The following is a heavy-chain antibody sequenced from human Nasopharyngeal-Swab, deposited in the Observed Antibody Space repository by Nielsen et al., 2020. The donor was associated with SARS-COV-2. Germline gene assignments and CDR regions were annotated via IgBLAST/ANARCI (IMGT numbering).Heavy chain of an antibody. V-gene: IGHV2-5*02. CDR3: AHRGGYCSSTSCYTAFEFVVEYYFDY. CDR2: IYWDDDK. Sequence: PGKALEWLALIYWDDDKRYSPSLKGRLTITKDTSKNQVVLTMTNMDPVDTATYYCAHRGGYCSSTSCYTAFEFVVEYYFDYWGQGTLVTVSS. J-gene: IGHJ4*02. D-gene: IGHD2-2*02.